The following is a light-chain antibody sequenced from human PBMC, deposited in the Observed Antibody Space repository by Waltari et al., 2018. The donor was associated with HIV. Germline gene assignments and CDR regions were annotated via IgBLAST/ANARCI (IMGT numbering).Light chain of an antibody. CDR3: SSRDSGHHWM. V-gene: IGLV3-19*01. J-gene: IGLJ3*02. Sequence: SSELTQDPAVSVALGQTVRITCHGDSLRNSYAEWHQQKPGQAPALVIYGNNNRASGIPDRFSGCTSGNTASLTITGAQAEDEADYYCSSRDSGHHWMFGGGTKVTVL. CDR2: GNN. CDR1: SLRNSY.